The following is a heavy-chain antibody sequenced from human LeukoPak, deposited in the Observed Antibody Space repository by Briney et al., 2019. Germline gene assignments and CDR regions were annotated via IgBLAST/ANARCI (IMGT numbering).Heavy chain of an antibody. V-gene: IGHV3-64*02. J-gene: IGHJ4*02. CDR3: ARASSTGPPDY. D-gene: IGHD1-14*01. Sequence: GGSLRLSCAASGFTFSSYGMHWVRQAPGKGLEYVSAITNNGGRTYYADSVKGRFTISRDNSKNTLYLQMGSLRVEDMAVHYCARASSTGPPDYWGQGTLVTVSS. CDR1: GFTFSSYG. CDR2: ITNNGGRT.